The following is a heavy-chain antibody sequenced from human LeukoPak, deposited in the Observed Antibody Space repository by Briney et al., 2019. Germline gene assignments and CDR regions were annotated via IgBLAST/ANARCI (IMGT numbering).Heavy chain of an antibody. V-gene: IGHV3-23*01. CDR1: GFTFSSYA. CDR2: ISGSGGST. CDR3: AKTGGGSGSLSPLARPFDY. D-gene: IGHD3-10*01. J-gene: IGHJ4*02. Sequence: GGSLRLSCAASGFTFSSYAMSWVRQAPGKGLEWVSAISGSGGSTYYADSVKGRFTISRDNSKNTLYLQMNSLRAEDTAVYYCAKTGGGSGSLSPLARPFDYWGQGTLVTVSS.